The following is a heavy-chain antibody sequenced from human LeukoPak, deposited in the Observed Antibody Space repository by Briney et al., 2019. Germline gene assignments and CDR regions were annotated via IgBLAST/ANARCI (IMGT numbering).Heavy chain of an antibody. Sequence: GSSVKVSCKASGGTFSSYAISWVRQAPGQGLEWMGGIIPIFGTANYAQKFQGRVTITADKSTSTAYMELSSLRSEDTAVYYCARLEDYGGGAPFDYWGQGTLATVSS. J-gene: IGHJ4*02. CDR1: GGTFSSYA. D-gene: IGHD4-23*01. CDR2: IIPIFGTA. CDR3: ARLEDYGGGAPFDY. V-gene: IGHV1-69*06.